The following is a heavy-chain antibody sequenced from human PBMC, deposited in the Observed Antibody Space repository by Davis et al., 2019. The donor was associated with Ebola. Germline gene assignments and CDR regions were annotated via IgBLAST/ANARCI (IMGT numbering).Heavy chain of an antibody. Sequence: ASVKVSCKASAYTFTSYYMHCMRHAPGQGLEWMGIINPSGGSTSYAEKFQSRVTMTRDTSTSTVYMELSSLRSEDTAVYYCAASVRAVAGDYWGQGTLVIVSS. V-gene: IGHV1-46*01. D-gene: IGHD6-19*01. CDR1: AYTFTSYY. CDR3: AASVRAVAGDY. CDR2: INPSGGST. J-gene: IGHJ4*02.